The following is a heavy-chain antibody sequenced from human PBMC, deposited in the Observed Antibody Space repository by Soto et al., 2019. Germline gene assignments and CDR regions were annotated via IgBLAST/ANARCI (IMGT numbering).Heavy chain of an antibody. J-gene: IGHJ5*02. Sequence: PSETLSLTCTVSGGSISSSSYYWGWIRQPPGKGLEWIGSIYYSGSTYYNPSLKSRVTISVDTSKNQFSLKLSSVTAADTAVYYCAREGVVIPNWFDPWGQGTLVTVSS. CDR1: GGSISSSSYY. D-gene: IGHD3-3*01. CDR3: AREGVVIPNWFDP. V-gene: IGHV4-39*07. CDR2: IYYSGST.